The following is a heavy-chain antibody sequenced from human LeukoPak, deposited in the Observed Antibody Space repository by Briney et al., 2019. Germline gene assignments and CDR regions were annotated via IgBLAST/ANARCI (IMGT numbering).Heavy chain of an antibody. CDR3: ARGRDGSGSYYYYYYMDV. D-gene: IGHD3-10*01. CDR2: MNPNSGNT. CDR1: GYTFTSYG. Sequence: GASVKVSCKASGYTFTSYGISWVRQAPGQGLEWMGWMNPNSGNTGYAQKFQGRVTMTRNTSISTAYMELSSLRSEDTAVYYCARGRDGSGSYYYYYYMDVWGKGTTVTVSS. V-gene: IGHV1-8*02. J-gene: IGHJ6*03.